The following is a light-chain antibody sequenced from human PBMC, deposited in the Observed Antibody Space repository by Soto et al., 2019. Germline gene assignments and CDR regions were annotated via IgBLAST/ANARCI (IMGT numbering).Light chain of an antibody. CDR2: GAS. CDR3: QQYGSSPIT. J-gene: IGKJ5*01. Sequence: EVVLTQSPGTLSLSPGERATLSCRASQSVASSLLAWYQQKPGQAPRLLIYGASSRSTGSPDRFSGSGSGTDFTLIFSRLDPEDFAVYYCQQYGSSPITFGQGTRLEIK. CDR1: QSVASSL. V-gene: IGKV3-20*01.